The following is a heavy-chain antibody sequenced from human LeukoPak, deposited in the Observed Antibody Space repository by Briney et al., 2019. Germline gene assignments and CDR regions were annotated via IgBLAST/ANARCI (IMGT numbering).Heavy chain of an antibody. J-gene: IGHJ6*03. V-gene: IGHV1-69*13. CDR3: VRVGGSYDDDYYYYYMDV. CDR2: IIPIFGTA. Sequence: SVKVSCKASGGTFSSYAISWVRQAPGQGLEWMGGIIPIFGTANYAQKFQGRVTITADESTSTAYMGLSSLRSEDTAVYYCVRVGGSYDDDYYYYYMDVWGKGTTVTVSS. D-gene: IGHD1-26*01. CDR1: GGTFSSYA.